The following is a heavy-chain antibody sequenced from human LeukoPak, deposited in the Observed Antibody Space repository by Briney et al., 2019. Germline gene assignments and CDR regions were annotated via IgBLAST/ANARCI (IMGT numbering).Heavy chain of an antibody. V-gene: IGHV3-48*02. CDR2: ISSSSSTI. CDR3: ARSPDSSGWYTGDY. Sequence: GGSLRLSCAASGFTFSSYSMNWVRQAPGKRLEWVSYISSSSSTIYYADSVKGRFTISRDNAKNSLYLQMNSLRDEDTAVYYCARSPDSSGWYTGDYWGQGTLVTVSS. J-gene: IGHJ4*02. D-gene: IGHD6-19*01. CDR1: GFTFSSYS.